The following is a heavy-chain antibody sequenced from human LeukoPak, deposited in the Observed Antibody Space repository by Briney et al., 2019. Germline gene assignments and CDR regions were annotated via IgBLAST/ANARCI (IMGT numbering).Heavy chain of an antibody. CDR3: ARGRVGSPLLSSLSGYYYYGMDV. J-gene: IGHJ6*02. D-gene: IGHD3-10*01. Sequence: SETLSLTCAVYGGSFSGYYWSWIRQPPGKGLEWIGEINHSGSTNYNPSLKSRVTISVDTSKSQFSLKLSSVTAADTAVYYCARGRVGSPLLSSLSGYYYYGMDVWGQGTTVTVSS. CDR1: GGSFSGYY. V-gene: IGHV4-34*01. CDR2: INHSGST.